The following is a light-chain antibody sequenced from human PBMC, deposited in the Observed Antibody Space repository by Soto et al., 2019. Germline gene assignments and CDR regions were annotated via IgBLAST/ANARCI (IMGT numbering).Light chain of an antibody. CDR2: GAT. CDR1: QSVSGN. V-gene: IGKV3-15*01. J-gene: IGKJ1*01. Sequence: EIVMTQSPSTLAFSPWERVPLSCTARQSVSGNLAWYQQKPGQPPRLLIFGATARAPDVHARFSGGGSATEFTLTINNLQSRDSAVYYCQQYNEWPETFGPGAKVDIK. CDR3: QQYNEWPET.